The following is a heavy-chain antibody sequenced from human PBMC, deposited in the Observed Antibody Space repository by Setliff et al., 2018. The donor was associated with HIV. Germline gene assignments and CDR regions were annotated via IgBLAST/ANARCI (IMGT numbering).Heavy chain of an antibody. CDR2: MFRTGTS. J-gene: IGHJ4*02. CDR1: GYSIRSGYY. Sequence: SETLSLTCAVSGYSIRSGYYWGWIRQSPGKGLEWIGTMFRTGTSYYNPSLTSRVTISQDTSKNQFSLELTSVTAADTAVYYCGRAQIAARRPFDYWGQGTLVTVSS. D-gene: IGHD6-6*01. CDR3: GRAQIAARRPFDY. V-gene: IGHV4-38-2*01.